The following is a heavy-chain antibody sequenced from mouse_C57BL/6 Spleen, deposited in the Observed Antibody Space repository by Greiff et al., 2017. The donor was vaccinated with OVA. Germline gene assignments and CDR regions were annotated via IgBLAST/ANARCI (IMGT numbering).Heavy chain of an antibody. CDR3: ARKEDDYDGAWFAY. CDR1: GFSLTSYG. V-gene: IGHV2-2*01. J-gene: IGHJ3*01. D-gene: IGHD2-4*01. CDR2: IWSGGST. Sequence: VKLQESGPGLVQPSQSLSITCTVSGFSLTSYGVHWVRQSPGKGLEWLGVIWSGGSTDYNAAFISRLSISKDNSKSQVFFKMNSLQADDTAIYYCARKEDDYDGAWFAYWGQGTLVTVSA.